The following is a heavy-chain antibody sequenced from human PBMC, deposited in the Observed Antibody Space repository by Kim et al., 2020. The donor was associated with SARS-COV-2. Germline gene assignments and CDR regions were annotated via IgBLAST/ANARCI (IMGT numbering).Heavy chain of an antibody. CDR2: IIPIFGTA. V-gene: IGHV1-69*13. CDR3: ARLPADYYYGMDV. Sequence: SVKVSCKASGGTFSSYAISWVRQAPGQGLEWMGGIIPIFGTANYAQKFQGRVTITADESTSTAYMELSSLRSEDTAVYYCARLPADYYYGMDVWGQGTTVTVSS. J-gene: IGHJ6*02. CDR1: GGTFSSYA.